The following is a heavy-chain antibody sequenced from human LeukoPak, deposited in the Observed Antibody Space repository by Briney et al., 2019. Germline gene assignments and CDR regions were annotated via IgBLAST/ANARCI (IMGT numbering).Heavy chain of an antibody. CDR1: GFTFSSYW. D-gene: IGHD2-15*01. CDR3: ARGYCSGSSCYSGFYFDY. J-gene: IGHJ4*02. V-gene: IGHV3-7*01. CDR2: IKQDEIEK. Sequence: GGSLRLSCAASGFTFSSYWMSWVRQAPGKGLEWVASIKQDEIEKYFVDSVKGRFTLSRDNAKNSLYLQMNSLRAEDTAVYYCARGYCSGSSCYSGFYFDYWGQGALVTVSS.